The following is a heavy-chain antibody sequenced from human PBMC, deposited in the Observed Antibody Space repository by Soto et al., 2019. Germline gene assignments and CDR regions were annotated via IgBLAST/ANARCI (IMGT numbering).Heavy chain of an antibody. CDR3: ARGGAYGDY. V-gene: IGHV4-39*01. CDR1: GGSISLSNYY. J-gene: IGHJ4*02. CDR2: VFYSGST. D-gene: IGHD2-21*01. Sequence: SETLSLTCAVSGGSISLSNYYWGWIRQTPGKGLEWIATVFYSGSTYYNPSLKSRSAISVDTSKNQFSLKLSSVTAADTAVYYCARGGAYGDYWGQGTLVTVSS.